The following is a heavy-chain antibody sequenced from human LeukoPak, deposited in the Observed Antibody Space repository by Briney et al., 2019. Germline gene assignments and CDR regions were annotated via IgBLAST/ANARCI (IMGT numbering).Heavy chain of an antibody. V-gene: IGHV4-34*01. Sequence: SETLSLTCAVYGGSFSGYYWSWIRQPPGKGLEWIGEINHSGSTNYNPSLKSRVTISVDTSKNQFSLKLSSVTAADTAVYYCARELTGTTGPFDYWGQGTLVTVSS. CDR1: GGSFSGYY. D-gene: IGHD1-7*01. J-gene: IGHJ4*02. CDR3: ARELTGTTGPFDY. CDR2: INHSGST.